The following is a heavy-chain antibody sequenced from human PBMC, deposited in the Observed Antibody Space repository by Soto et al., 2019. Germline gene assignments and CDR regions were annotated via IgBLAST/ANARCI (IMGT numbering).Heavy chain of an antibody. CDR1: GFIFSNYA. V-gene: IGHV3-30-3*01. CDR3: ARVISS. J-gene: IGHJ5*02. CDR2: MSYDGNKK. Sequence: QVQLVESGGGVVQPGRSLRLSCAASGFIFSNYAMHWVRQAPGKGLEWVAVMSYDGNKKYYADSVKGRFTISRDNSKNMLYLQMNSLRAEDTAVYYCARVISSWGQGTLVTVSS.